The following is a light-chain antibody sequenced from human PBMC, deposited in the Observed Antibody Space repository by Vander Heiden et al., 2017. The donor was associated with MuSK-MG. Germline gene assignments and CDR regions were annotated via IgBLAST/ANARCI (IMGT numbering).Light chain of an antibody. Sequence: QSALTQPASVSGSPGQSITIPCTGTSSDVGGYNYVSWYQQHPGKAPKLMIYDVSNRPSGVSNRFSGSKSGNTASLTISGLQAEDEADYYCSSYTSSTTLVLGGGTKV. CDR1: SSDVGGYNY. J-gene: IGLJ2*01. CDR2: DVS. CDR3: SSYTSSTTLV. V-gene: IGLV2-14*01.